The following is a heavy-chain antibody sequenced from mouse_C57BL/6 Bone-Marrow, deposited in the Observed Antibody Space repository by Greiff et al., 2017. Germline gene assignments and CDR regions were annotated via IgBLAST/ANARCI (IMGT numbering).Heavy chain of an antibody. J-gene: IGHJ2*01. CDR3: WGAQALDY. Sequence: EVQLQQSGPELVKPGASVKISCKASGYTFTDYYMNWVKQSHGKSLEWIGDINPNNGGTSYNQKFKGKATLTVDKSSSTAYMELRSLTSEDSAVYYCWGAQALDYWGQGTTLTVSS. CDR1: GYTFTDYY. V-gene: IGHV1-26*01. CDR2: INPNNGGT. D-gene: IGHD3-2*02.